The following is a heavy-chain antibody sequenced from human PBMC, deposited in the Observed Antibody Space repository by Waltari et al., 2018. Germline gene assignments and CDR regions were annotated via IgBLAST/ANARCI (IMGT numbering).Heavy chain of an antibody. CDR2: IYHSGST. J-gene: IGHJ4*02. D-gene: IGHD5-12*01. Sequence: QVQLQESGPGLVKPSETLSLTCAVSGYSISSGYYLGWIRQPPGKGLEWIGSIYHSGSTYYNPSLKSRVTISVDTSKNQFSLKLSSVTAADTAVYYCARREMATILFDYWGQGTLVTVSS. V-gene: IGHV4-38-2*01. CDR1: GYSISSGYY. CDR3: ARREMATILFDY.